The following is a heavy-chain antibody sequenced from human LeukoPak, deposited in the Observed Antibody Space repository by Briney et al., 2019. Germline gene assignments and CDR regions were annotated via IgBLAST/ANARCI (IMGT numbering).Heavy chain of an antibody. V-gene: IGHV3-66*01. CDR3: ARVIRARLGDYFDY. CDR1: GFTVSSNY. J-gene: IGHJ4*02. CDR2: IYSGGST. Sequence: GGSPRLSCAASGFTVSSNYMSWVRQAPGKGLEWVSVIYSGGSTYYADSVKGRFTISRDNSKNTLYLQMNSLRAEDTAVYYCARVIRARLGDYFDYWGQGTLVTVSS. D-gene: IGHD2-21*01.